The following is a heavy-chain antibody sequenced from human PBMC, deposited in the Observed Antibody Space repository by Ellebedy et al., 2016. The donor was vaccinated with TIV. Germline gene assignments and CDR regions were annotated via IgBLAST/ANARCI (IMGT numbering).Heavy chain of an antibody. CDR2: ISLSSSTI. V-gene: IGHV3-48*02. J-gene: IGHJ4*02. D-gene: IGHD3-10*01. CDR3: ARGPRFGASSFDY. CDR1: GFTFSTYP. Sequence: GESLKISCAASGFTFSTYPMNWVRQAPGKGLEWVSHISLSSSTIYYADSVKGRFTISRDNAKNSLSLQMNSLRDEDTAVYYCARGPRFGASSFDYWGQGTLVTVSS.